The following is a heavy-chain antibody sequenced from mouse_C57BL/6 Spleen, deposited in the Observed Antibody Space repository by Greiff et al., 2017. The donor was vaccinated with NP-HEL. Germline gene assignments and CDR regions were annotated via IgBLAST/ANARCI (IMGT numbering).Heavy chain of an antibody. V-gene: IGHV1-26*01. D-gene: IGHD4-1*01. J-gene: IGHJ3*01. Sequence: EVQLQQSGPELVKPGASVKISCKASGYTFTDYYMNWVKQSHGKSLEWIGDINPNNGGTSYNQKFKGKATLTVDKSSSTAYMELRSLTSEDSAVYYCAKLGREEAWFAYWGQGTLVTVSA. CDR2: INPNNGGT. CDR3: AKLGREEAWFAY. CDR1: GYTFTDYY.